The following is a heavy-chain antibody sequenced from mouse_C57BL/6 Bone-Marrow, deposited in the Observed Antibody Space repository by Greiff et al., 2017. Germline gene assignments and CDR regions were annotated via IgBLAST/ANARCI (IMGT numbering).Heavy chain of an antibody. CDR2: ISDGGSYT. CDR3: ARLDYYAMDY. J-gene: IGHJ4*01. CDR1: GFTFSSYA. V-gene: IGHV5-4*01. Sequence: EVQGVESGGGLVKPGGSLKLSCAASGFTFSSYAMSWVRQTPDKRLEWVATISDGGSYTYYPDNVKGRFTISRDNAKNNLYRQMSHLKSEDTAMYYCARLDYYAMDYWGQGTSVTVSS.